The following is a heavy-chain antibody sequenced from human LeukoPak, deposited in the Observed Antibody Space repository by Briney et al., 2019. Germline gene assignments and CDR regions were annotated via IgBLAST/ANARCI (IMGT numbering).Heavy chain of an antibody. CDR3: ARDPLAYSSTNFDY. J-gene: IGHJ4*02. CDR2: ISSSGSTI. D-gene: IGHD6-13*01. V-gene: IGHV3-48*03. Sequence: GGSLRLSCAASGFTFSSYEMNWVRQAPGKGLEWVSYISSSGSTIYYADSVKGRFTISRDNAKNSLYLQMNSLRAEDTAVYYCARDPLAYSSTNFDYWGQGTLVTVSS. CDR1: GFTFSSYE.